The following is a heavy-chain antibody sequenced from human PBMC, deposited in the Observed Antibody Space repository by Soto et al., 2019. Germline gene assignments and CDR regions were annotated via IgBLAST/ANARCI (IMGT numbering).Heavy chain of an antibody. V-gene: IGHV3-9*01. D-gene: IGHD5-18*01. J-gene: IGHJ6*02. CDR3: VKDFRRYTNGLDV. Sequence: EVQLVESGGGLVEPGKSLRLSCVGSGFTYEDFAMHWVRQAPGKGLEWVSGISWNSASTGYADSVTGRFTISRDNAKNSLYLQMRNLTGDDSAMYYCVKDFRRYTNGLDVWGPGTSVTVSS. CDR1: GFTYEDFA. CDR2: ISWNSAST.